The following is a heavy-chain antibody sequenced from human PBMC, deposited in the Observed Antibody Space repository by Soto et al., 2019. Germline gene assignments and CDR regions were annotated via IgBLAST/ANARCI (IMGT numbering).Heavy chain of an antibody. V-gene: IGHV1-58*01. CDR2: IVVGSGNT. Sequence: WASVKVSCKASGFTFTSSAVQWVRQARGQRLEWIGWIVVGSGNTNYAQKFQERVTITRDMSTSTAYMELSSLRSEDTAVYYCAAEGMELISGRFGYYYYGMDVWGQGTRVTVSS. D-gene: IGHD1-7*01. CDR1: GFTFTSSA. CDR3: AAEGMELISGRFGYYYYGMDV. J-gene: IGHJ6*02.